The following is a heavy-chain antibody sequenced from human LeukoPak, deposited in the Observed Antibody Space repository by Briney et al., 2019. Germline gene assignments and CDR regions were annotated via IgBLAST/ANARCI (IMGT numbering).Heavy chain of an antibody. J-gene: IGHJ4*02. CDR1: GFTFSDYY. CDR3: ARVGIALASPFDY. V-gene: IGHV3-11*01. Sequence: GGSLRLSCLASGFTFSDYYMSWVRQAPGKGLEWISYMSSRGYPINYADSVKGRFTISRDNAKNTLYLQMHNLRADDTAVYFCARVGIALASPFDYWGLGTLVAVSS. CDR2: MSSRGYPI. D-gene: IGHD1-1*01.